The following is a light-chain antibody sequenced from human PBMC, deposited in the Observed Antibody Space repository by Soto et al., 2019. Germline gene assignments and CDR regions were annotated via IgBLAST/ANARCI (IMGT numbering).Light chain of an antibody. J-gene: IGKJ1*01. Sequence: DIQMTQSPSTLSGSVGDRVTITCRASQTISSWLAWYQQKPGKAPKLLIYKASTLKSGVPSRFSGSGSGTEFTLTLSRLQPDDFATYFCQHHNSYSEAFGQGTKVELK. CDR3: QHHNSYSEA. CDR2: KAS. V-gene: IGKV1-5*03. CDR1: QTISSW.